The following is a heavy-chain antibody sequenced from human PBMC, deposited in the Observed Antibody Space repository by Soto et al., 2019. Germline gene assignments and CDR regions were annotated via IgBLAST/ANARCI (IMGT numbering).Heavy chain of an antibody. Sequence: PGGSLRLSCAASGFTFSSYGMHWVRQAPGKGLEWVAVIWYDGSNKYYADSVKGRFTISRDNSKNTLYLQMNSLRAEDTAVYYCARDSDGYNPYYYSDYWGQGTLVTVSS. J-gene: IGHJ4*02. D-gene: IGHD5-12*01. CDR2: IWYDGSNK. CDR1: GFTFSSYG. CDR3: ARDSDGYNPYYYSDY. V-gene: IGHV3-33*01.